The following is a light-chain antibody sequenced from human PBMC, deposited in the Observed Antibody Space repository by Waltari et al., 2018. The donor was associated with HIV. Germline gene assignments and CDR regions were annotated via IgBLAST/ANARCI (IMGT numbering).Light chain of an antibody. V-gene: IGLV2-14*01. J-gene: IGLJ2*01. CDR2: GVN. CDR3: TTYTDRNSLL. CDR1: SPDFDLHNF. Sequence: SALTQPASVSGSPGQSVTISCTGTSPDFDLHNFLSWYQQHPGKAPQLIIFGVNYRPSGSSSRFSASKSGDTASLTISGLQSGDEADYYCTTYTDRNSLLIGSGTKLTVL.